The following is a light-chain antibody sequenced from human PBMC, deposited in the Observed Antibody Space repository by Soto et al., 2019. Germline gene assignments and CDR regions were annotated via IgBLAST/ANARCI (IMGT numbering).Light chain of an antibody. V-gene: IGKV3-15*01. J-gene: IGKJ1*01. CDR2: GAS. Sequence: EIVMTQSPATLSVSPGERATLSCRASQSVSSNLAWYQQKPGQAPRLLIYGASTRATGIPARFSGSGSGTKFTLTISSLQSEDFAVYYCQQYNNWTPGTFGQGTKVEIK. CDR1: QSVSSN. CDR3: QQYNNWTPGT.